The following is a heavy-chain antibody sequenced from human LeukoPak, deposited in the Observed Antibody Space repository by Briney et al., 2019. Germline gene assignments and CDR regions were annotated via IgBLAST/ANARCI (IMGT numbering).Heavy chain of an antibody. V-gene: IGHV4-34*01. CDR2: INHSGST. CDR1: VGSFSGYY. Sequence: SETLSLTCAVYVGSFSGYYWSWVRQPPGKGLEWIGEINHSGSTNFNSSLKSRLTISVDTSRNQFSLKLSSVTAADTAVYYCARGVEMAGFDYLGQGNLVTVSS. CDR3: ARGVEMAGFDY. J-gene: IGHJ4*02. D-gene: IGHD5-24*01.